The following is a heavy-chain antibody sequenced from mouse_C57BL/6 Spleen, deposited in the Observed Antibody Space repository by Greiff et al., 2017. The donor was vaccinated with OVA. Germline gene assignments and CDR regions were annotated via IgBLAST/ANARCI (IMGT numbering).Heavy chain of an antibody. CDR3: ASRVFTSYAMDY. Sequence: VQLQQSGPELVKPGASVKISCKASGYSFTDYNMNWVKQSNGKSLEWIGVINPNYGTTSYNQKFKGKATLTVDQSSSTAYMHINSRASADAAVYYCASRVFTSYAMDYWGQGTSVTVSS. D-gene: IGHD1-1*01. V-gene: IGHV1-39*01. CDR2: INPNYGTT. J-gene: IGHJ4*01. CDR1: GYSFTDYN.